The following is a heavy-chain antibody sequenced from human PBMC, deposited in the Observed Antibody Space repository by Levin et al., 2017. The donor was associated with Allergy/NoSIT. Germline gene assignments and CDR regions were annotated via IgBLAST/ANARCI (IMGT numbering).Heavy chain of an antibody. J-gene: IGHJ4*02. CDR3: AKGDYGDYVGFDY. CDR1: GFTFSSYG. D-gene: IGHD4-17*01. CDR2: ISYDGSNK. Sequence: PGGSLRLSCAASGFTFSSYGMHWVRQAPGKGLEWVAVISYDGSNKYYADSVKGRFTISRDNSKNTLYLQMNSLRAEDTAVYYCAKGDYGDYVGFDYWGQGTLVTVSS. V-gene: IGHV3-30*18.